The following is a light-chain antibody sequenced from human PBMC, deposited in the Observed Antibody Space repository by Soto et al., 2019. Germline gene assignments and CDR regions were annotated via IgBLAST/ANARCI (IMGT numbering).Light chain of an antibody. CDR1: SSNIGSNY. J-gene: IGLJ1*01. CDR3: QSYASSLSANFV. CDR2: GNN. V-gene: IGLV1-40*01. Sequence: QSVLTQPPSASGTPGQRVTISCSGSSSNIGSNYVHWYQQLPGKAPKLLIYGNNNRPSGVPDRFSGSKSGTSASLAITGLRADDEADYYCQSYASSLSANFVFGTGTKVTVL.